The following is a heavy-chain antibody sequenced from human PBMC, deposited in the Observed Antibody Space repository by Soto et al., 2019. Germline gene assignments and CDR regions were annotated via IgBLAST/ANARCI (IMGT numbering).Heavy chain of an antibody. D-gene: IGHD3-9*01. CDR3: ARAPYDILTGYYADYCYYYGMDV. V-gene: IGHV3-33*01. CDR1: GFTFSSYG. J-gene: IGHJ6*02. Sequence: QVQLVESGGGVVQPGRSLRLSCAASGFTFSSYGMHWVRQAPGKGLEWVAVIWYDGSNKYYADSVKGRFTISRDNSKNTXXLXMXXLRAEDTAVYYCARAPYDILTGYYADYCYYYGMDVWGQGTTVTVSS. CDR2: IWYDGSNK.